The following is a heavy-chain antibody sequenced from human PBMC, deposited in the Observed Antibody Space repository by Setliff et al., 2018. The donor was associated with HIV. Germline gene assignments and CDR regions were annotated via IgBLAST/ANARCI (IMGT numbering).Heavy chain of an antibody. CDR3: VRDARGWLKHLD. CDR2: VNPSGGST. D-gene: IGHD5-12*01. J-gene: IGHJ4*02. Sequence: ASVKVSCKSSGYTFTDYFMHWVRQAPGQGLEWMGIVNPSGGSTSYAQKFQGRVTMTRDTSTSTVYMELSSLRSEDTAVYYCVRDARGWLKHLDWGQGTQVTVSS. CDR1: GYTFTDYF. V-gene: IGHV1-46*03.